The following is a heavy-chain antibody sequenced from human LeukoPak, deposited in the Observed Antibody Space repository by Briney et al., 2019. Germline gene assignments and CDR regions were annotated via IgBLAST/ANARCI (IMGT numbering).Heavy chain of an antibody. CDR2: IWYDGSKE. D-gene: IGHD1-14*01. CDR3: TRGVGHNPFFDI. V-gene: IGHV3-33*01. Sequence: GGPLRLSCAASGFTFSSYGMHWVRQAPPKGLEWGAVIWYDGSKEYYADSVRGRFTISRDNSKNTLYLQMNSLRGEDTAVYYCTRGVGHNPFFDIWGQGTTVTVSS. J-gene: IGHJ3*02. CDR1: GFTFSSYG.